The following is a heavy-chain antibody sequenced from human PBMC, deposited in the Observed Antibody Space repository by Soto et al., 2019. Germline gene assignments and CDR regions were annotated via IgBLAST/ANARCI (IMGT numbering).Heavy chain of an antibody. CDR1: GFTFSSYG. CDR3: ATRRGGSGSYYIDP. D-gene: IGHD3-10*01. V-gene: IGHV3-30*03. J-gene: IGHJ5*02. Sequence: QVQLVESGGGVVQPGRSLRLSCAASGFTFSSYGMHWVRQAPGKGLEWVAVKSYDGSNKYYADSVKGRFTISRDNSKNTLYLQMNSLRAEDTAVYYCATRRGGSGSYYIDPWGQGTLVTVSS. CDR2: KSYDGSNK.